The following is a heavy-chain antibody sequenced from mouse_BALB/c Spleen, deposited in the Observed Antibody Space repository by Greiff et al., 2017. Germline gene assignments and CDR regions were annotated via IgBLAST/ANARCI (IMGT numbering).Heavy chain of an antibody. Sequence: EVQLQESGPGLVKPSQSLSLTCTVTGYSITSDYAWNWIRQFPGNKLEWMGYISYSGSTSYNPSLKSRISITRDTSKNQFFLQLNSVTTEDTATYYCAKETISMEAMDYWGQGTSVTVSS. CDR1: GYSITSDYA. J-gene: IGHJ4*01. CDR3: AKETISMEAMDY. V-gene: IGHV3-2*02. CDR2: ISYSGST.